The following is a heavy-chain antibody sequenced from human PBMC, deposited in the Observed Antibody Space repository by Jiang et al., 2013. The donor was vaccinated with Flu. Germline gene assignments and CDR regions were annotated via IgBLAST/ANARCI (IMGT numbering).Heavy chain of an antibody. V-gene: IGHV4-59*01. CDR3: ARVGSSGWAPFDY. Sequence: LLKPSETLSLTCTVSGGSISSYYWSWIRQPPGKGLEWIGYIYYSGSTNYNPSLKSRVTISVDTSKNQFSLKLSSVTAADTAVYYCARVGSSGWAPFDYWGQGTLATVSS. D-gene: IGHD6-19*01. CDR2: IYYSGST. J-gene: IGHJ4*02. CDR1: GGSISSYY.